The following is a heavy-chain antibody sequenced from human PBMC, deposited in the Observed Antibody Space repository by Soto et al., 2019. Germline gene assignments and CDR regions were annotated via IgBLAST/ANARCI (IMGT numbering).Heavy chain of an antibody. J-gene: IGHJ4*02. Sequence: QLQLQESGPGLVKPSETLSLTCTVSGGSISSSSYYWGWIRQPPGKGLEWIGSIDYSGRAYYTPYPKSRVTISVDTSKNQFSLKRSSVTAADTAVYYCARHGTYCSSTSCYSGFDYWGQGTLVTVSS. D-gene: IGHD2-2*01. CDR1: GGSISSSSYY. V-gene: IGHV4-39*01. CDR3: ARHGTYCSSTSCYSGFDY. CDR2: IDYSGRA.